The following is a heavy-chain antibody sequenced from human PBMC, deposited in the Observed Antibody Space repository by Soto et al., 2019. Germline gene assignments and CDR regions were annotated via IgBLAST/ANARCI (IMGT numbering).Heavy chain of an antibody. V-gene: IGHV4-59*08. CDR3: VRQGIDYLHGLVDV. D-gene: IGHD1-26*01. CDR2: VYYTGDT. CDR1: SGPSSSHN. Sequence: QVQLQQSGPRLVKPSETLSLTCTVSSGPSSSHNWGWIRQSPGRGLEWIGYVYYTGDTSYNPSLKGRVTISADTSTNNISLTLTSVTAADTAVHYCVRQGIDYLHGLVDVWGQGTTVSVSS. J-gene: IGHJ6*02.